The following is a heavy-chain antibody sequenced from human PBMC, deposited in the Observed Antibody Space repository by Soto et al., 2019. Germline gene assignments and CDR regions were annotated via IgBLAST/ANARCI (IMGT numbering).Heavy chain of an antibody. V-gene: IGHV4-59*01. CDR1: GGSISSYY. CDR2: IYYSGST. J-gene: IGHJ4*02. D-gene: IGHD3-3*01. CDR3: AREVDGTIFLDY. Sequence: KTSETLSLTCTVSGGSISSYYWSWIRQPPGKGLEWIGYIYYSGSTNYNPSLKSRVTISVDTSKNQFSLKLSSVTAADTAVYYCAREVDGTIFLDYWGQGTLVTVSS.